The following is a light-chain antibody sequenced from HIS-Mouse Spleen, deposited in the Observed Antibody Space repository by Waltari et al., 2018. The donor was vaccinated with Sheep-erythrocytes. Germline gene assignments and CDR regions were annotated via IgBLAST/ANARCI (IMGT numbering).Light chain of an antibody. CDR3: CSYAGSYNHV. Sequence: QSALTQPRSVSGSPGQSVTIPCTGTSSDVGGYNYVSWYQQHPGKAPKLMIYDVSKRPSGVRDRFSGSKSGNTASLTISGLQAEDEADYYCCSYAGSYNHVFATGTKVTVL. CDR1: SSDVGGYNY. V-gene: IGLV2-11*01. CDR2: DVS. J-gene: IGLJ1*01.